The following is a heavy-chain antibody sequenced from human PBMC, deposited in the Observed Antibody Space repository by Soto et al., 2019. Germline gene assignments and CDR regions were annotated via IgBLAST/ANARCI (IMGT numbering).Heavy chain of an antibody. Sequence: GGSLRLSCAASGFTFSTYAMSWVRQAPGKGLEWVSTIDNSGGITYYADSVKGRFTISRDNSKNTLYLQMNNLRAEDTAVYYCAKHFDSGCPDYWGQGTLVTVSS. CDR2: IDNSGGIT. D-gene: IGHD6-19*01. J-gene: IGHJ4*02. CDR3: AKHFDSGCPDY. CDR1: GFTFSTYA. V-gene: IGHV3-23*05.